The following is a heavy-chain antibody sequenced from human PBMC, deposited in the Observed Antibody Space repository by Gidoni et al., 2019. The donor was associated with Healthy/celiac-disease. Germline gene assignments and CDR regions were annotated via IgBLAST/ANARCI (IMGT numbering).Heavy chain of an antibody. Sequence: QVQLVESGGGVVQPGRSLRLSCAASGFTFSSYAMHWVRQAPGKGLEWVAVISYDGSNKYYADSVKGRFTISRDNSKNTLYLQMNSLRAEDTAVYYCARDWVVIGSGSLTPSGLDYWGQGTLVTVSS. J-gene: IGHJ4*02. CDR3: ARDWVVIGSGSLTPSGLDY. CDR2: ISYDGSNK. CDR1: GFTFSSYA. V-gene: IGHV3-30*04. D-gene: IGHD3-10*01.